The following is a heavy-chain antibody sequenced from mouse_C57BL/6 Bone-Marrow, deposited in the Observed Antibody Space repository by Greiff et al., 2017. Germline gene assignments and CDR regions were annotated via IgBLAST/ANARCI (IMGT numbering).Heavy chain of an antibody. J-gene: IGHJ1*03. CDR2: INPGSGGT. CDR3: ARSHYYYGSSHRYFDV. Sequence: VQLQQSGAELVRPGTSVKVSCKASGYAFTNYLIEWVKQRPGQGLEWIGVINPGSGGTNYNEKFKGKATLTADKSSSTDYMQLSSLPSEDSAVYYCARSHYYYGSSHRYFDVWGTGTTVTVSS. D-gene: IGHD1-1*01. V-gene: IGHV1-54*01. CDR1: GYAFTNYL.